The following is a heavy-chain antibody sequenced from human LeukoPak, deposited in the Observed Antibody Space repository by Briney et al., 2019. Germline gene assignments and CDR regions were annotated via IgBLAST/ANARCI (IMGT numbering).Heavy chain of an antibody. CDR3: AKGWSDAFDI. CDR2: ISGSGGST. J-gene: IGHJ3*02. CDR1: GFTFNNYA. D-gene: IGHD2-15*01. V-gene: IGHV3-23*01. Sequence: GGSLRLSCAASGFTFNNYAMSWVRQAPGKGLEWVSAISGSGGSTYYADSVKGRFTISRDNSKNTLYLQMNSLRAEDTAVYYCAKGWSDAFDIWGQGTMVTVSS.